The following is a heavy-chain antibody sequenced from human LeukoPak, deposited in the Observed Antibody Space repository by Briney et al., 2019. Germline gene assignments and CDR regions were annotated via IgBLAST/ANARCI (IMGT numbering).Heavy chain of an antibody. V-gene: IGHV3-64*01. CDR2: ITSNGDST. Sequence: GGSLRLSCTASGFTFSSYAMHWGRQAPGEELEYASAITSNGDSTHYARSVKGRFTISRDNSKDTVYLQMGSLRSEDMAVYYCARGPYHMLFMPTWFDTWGQGTVVTVSS. J-gene: IGHJ5*02. CDR1: GFTFSSYA. D-gene: IGHD2/OR15-2a*01. CDR3: ARGPYHMLFMPTWFDT.